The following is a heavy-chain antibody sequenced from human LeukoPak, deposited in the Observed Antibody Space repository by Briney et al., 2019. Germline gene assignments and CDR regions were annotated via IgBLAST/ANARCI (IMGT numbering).Heavy chain of an antibody. D-gene: IGHD1-14*01. CDR3: ARDPGILSDDFDI. CDR2: INPNSGGT. Sequence: GASVKVSCKSSGHTFTLYYMHGGRQAPGQGLEWMGWINPNSGGTNYAQKFQGRVTMTRDTSISTAYMELSRLRSDDTAVYYCARDPGILSDDFDIWGQGTMVTVSS. CDR1: GHTFTLYY. V-gene: IGHV1-2*02. J-gene: IGHJ3*02.